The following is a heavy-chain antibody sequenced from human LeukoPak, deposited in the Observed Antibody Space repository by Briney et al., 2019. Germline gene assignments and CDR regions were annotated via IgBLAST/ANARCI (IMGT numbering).Heavy chain of an antibody. J-gene: IGHJ5*02. V-gene: IGHV1-2*02. CDR2: INPNSGGT. CDR1: GYTFTGYY. Sequence: ASAKVSCKASGYTFTGYYMHWVRQAPGQGLEWMGWINPNSGGTNYAQKFQGRVTMTRDTSISTAYMELSRLRSDDTAVYYCARDRYYDILTGYYMGGWFDPWGQGTLVTVSS. CDR3: ARDRYYDILTGYYMGGWFDP. D-gene: IGHD3-9*01.